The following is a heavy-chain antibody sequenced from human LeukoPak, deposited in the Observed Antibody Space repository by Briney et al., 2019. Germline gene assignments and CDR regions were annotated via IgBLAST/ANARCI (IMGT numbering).Heavy chain of an antibody. CDR1: RFSLSANTAA. J-gene: IGHJ4*02. D-gene: IGHD3-10*01. CDR2: IYWDDDK. Sequence: SGPNLVKPTETLTLTCTFSRFSLSANTAAVGWIRPPPGKALEWLALIYWDDDKRYNPSLHGRVTITKVTSKNQVVLVMTDMDPLDTGIYYCAHRGYAYGNTFDSWGQGFLVTVSS. CDR3: AHRGYAYGNTFDS. V-gene: IGHV2-5*02.